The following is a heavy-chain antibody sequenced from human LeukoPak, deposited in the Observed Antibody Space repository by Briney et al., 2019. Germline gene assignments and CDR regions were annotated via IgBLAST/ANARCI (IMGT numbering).Heavy chain of an antibody. CDR2: INPNNGDT. Sequence: GASVKVSCKASGYTFTPQYMHWVRQAPGQGLEWMGWINPNNGDTKYAESFLGRVTMTRDTSTTTAYMELTNLRSDDTAVYFCASYPRNIPTPPFDYWGQGTLVTVSS. D-gene: IGHD2-21*01. V-gene: IGHV1-2*02. CDR1: GYTFTPQY. J-gene: IGHJ4*02. CDR3: ASYPRNIPTPPFDY.